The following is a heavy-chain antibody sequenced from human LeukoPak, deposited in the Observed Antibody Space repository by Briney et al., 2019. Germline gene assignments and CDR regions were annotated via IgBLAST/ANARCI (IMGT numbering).Heavy chain of an antibody. CDR2: IYSGGST. V-gene: IGHV3-53*01. CDR3: AREDRDGYKLGTDAFDI. CDR1: VLTVRGYY. Sequence: GGSLRLCWAACVLTVRGYYMRGVGQAPGKGLEWVSVIYSGGSTYYADSVKGRFTISRDNSKNTLYLQMNSLRAEDTAVYYCAREDRDGYKLGTDAFDIWGQGTMVTVSS. D-gene: IGHD5-24*01. J-gene: IGHJ3*02.